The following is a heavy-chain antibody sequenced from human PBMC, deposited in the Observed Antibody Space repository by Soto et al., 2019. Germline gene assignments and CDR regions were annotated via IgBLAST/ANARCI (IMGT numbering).Heavy chain of an antibody. CDR2: VSYDGSNK. CDR1: GFTFSDYA. V-gene: IGHV3-30-3*01. Sequence: QVQLVESGGGVVQPGRSLRLSCAASGFTFSDYAIHWVRQAPGKGLEWVAVVSYDGSNKYYADSVKGRFSISRENSKNTLYLQMNSRRAEDTAGYYGARGLPRMTNRSWVDPWGQGTRVTVSS. CDR3: ARGLPRMTNRSWVDP. D-gene: IGHD4-17*01. J-gene: IGHJ5*02.